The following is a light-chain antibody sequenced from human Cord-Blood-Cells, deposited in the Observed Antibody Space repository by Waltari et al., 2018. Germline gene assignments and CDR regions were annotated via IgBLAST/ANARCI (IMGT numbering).Light chain of an antibody. CDR2: QGS. V-gene: IGLV2-23*01. CDR1: SSDVGSYNL. J-gene: IGLJ1*01. Sequence: QSALTQPASVSWSPGHSITIPCTGTSSDVGSYNLVSWYQQHRGKAPKLMIYQGSKRPSAVSNSFSGSKSVNTASLTISGLQAEDDADYYCCSYAGSSTYVFGTGTKVTVL. CDR3: CSYAGSSTYV.